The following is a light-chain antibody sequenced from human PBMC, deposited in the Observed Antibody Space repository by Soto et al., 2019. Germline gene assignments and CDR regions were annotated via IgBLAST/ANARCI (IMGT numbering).Light chain of an antibody. V-gene: IGLV2-14*01. CDR3: SSYTSSSTYV. CDR1: NSDVGGYNY. CDR2: DVS. Sequence: QSALTQPASVAGSPGQSITISCTGTNSDVGGYNYVSWYQQHPGKAPKLMICDVSNRPSGVSNRFSGSKSGNTASLTISRLQAEDEADYYCSSYTSSSTYVFGTGTKVTVL. J-gene: IGLJ1*01.